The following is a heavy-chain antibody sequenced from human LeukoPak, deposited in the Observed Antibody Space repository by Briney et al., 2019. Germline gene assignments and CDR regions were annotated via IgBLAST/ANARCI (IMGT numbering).Heavy chain of an antibody. CDR3: ALFSTYYDAAR. J-gene: IGHJ4*02. V-gene: IGHV1-69*05. CDR1: GGTFSSYA. Sequence: ASVKVSCKASGGTFSSYAISWVRQAPGQGLKWMGGIIPIFGTANYAQKFQGRVTITTDEYTSTAYMELSSLRSEDTAVYYCALFSTYYDAARWGQGTLVTVTS. D-gene: IGHD3-22*01. CDR2: IIPIFGTA.